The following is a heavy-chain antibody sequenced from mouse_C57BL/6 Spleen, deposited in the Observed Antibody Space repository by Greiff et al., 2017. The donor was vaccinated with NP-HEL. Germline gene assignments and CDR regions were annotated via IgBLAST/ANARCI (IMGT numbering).Heavy chain of an antibody. D-gene: IGHD2-10*01. CDR3: TTLHVNYYAMDY. V-gene: IGHV14-4*01. J-gene: IGHJ4*01. CDR1: GFNIKDDY. CDR2: IDPENGDT. Sequence: EVQLQESGAELVRPGASVKLSCTASGFNIKDDYMHWVKQRPEQGLEWIGWIDPENGDTEYASKFQGKATITADTSSNTAYLQLSSLTSEDTAVYYCTTLHVNYYAMDYWGQGTSVTVSS.